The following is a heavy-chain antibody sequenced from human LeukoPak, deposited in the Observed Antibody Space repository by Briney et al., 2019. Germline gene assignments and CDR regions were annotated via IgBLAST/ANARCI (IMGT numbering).Heavy chain of an antibody. CDR2: ISGSGDNT. Sequence: GGSLRLSCAASGFTFSSYAMSWVRQAPGKGLEWVSGISGSGDNTYYADSVKGRFTISRDNSKNTLYLQMNSLRAEDTAVYYCAKPPETYYYYYGMDVWGQGTTVTVSS. CDR3: AKPPETYYYYYGMDV. J-gene: IGHJ6*02. V-gene: IGHV3-23*01. D-gene: IGHD1-14*01. CDR1: GFTFSSYA.